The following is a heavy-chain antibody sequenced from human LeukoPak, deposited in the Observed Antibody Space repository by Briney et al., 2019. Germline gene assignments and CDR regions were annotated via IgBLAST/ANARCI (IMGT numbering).Heavy chain of an antibody. V-gene: IGHV3-21*01. Sequence: GGSLRLSCAASGFTFSSYSMNWVRQAPGKGLEWVSSISSSSSYIYYADSVKGRFTISRDNAKNSLYLQMNSLRAEDTAVYYCARGGSDSSGYYHFDYWGQGTLVTVS. CDR3: ARGGSDSSGYYHFDY. J-gene: IGHJ4*02. D-gene: IGHD3-22*01. CDR1: GFTFSSYS. CDR2: ISSSSSYI.